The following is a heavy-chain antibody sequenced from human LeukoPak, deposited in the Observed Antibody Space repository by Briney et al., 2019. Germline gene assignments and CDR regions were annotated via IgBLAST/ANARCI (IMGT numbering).Heavy chain of an antibody. CDR2: IWFDGSNR. D-gene: IGHD2-15*01. CDR1: GFTFSKYG. V-gene: IGHV3-33*01. J-gene: IGHJ5*02. CDR3: VRDYCSGGSCDENNWFDP. Sequence: GGSLRLSCTASGFTFSKYGMHWVRQAPGKGLEWVAVIWFDGSNRNHADSVKGRFTISRDNSKNTLYLQMNSLRVEDTAVYFCVRDYCSGGSCDENNWFDPWGQGTLVTVSS.